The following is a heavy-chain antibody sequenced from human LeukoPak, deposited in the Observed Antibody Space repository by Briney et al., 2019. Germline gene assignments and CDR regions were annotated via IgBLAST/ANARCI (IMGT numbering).Heavy chain of an antibody. CDR2: ISYSGST. J-gene: IGHJ4*02. Sequence: PSETLSLTCTVSGGSISSYYWSWIRQAPGKGLEWIGYISYSGSTNYNPSLKSRVTISVDTSKNQFSLKLNSVTAADTAVYYCAMSLTYYYDTSGYYSWGQGTLVTVSS. V-gene: IGHV4-59*03. CDR3: AMSLTYYYDTSGYYS. CDR1: GGSISSYY. D-gene: IGHD3-22*01.